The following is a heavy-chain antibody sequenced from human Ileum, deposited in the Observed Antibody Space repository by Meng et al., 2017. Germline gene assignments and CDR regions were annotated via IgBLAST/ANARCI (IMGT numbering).Heavy chain of an antibody. CDR1: DLTFSNYP. CDR3: AQVYNCRGPICQGVDP. Sequence: GESLKISCVASDLTFSNYPVTWVRQAPGKEPEWVSTLSPRGDSTAYAASVRGRFTISSDNSKNTQYLQMTRLRAEDTAIYYCAQVYNCRGPICQGVDPWGQGTLVTVSS. CDR2: LSPRGDST. V-gene: IGHV3-23*01. D-gene: IGHD2-15*01. J-gene: IGHJ5*02.